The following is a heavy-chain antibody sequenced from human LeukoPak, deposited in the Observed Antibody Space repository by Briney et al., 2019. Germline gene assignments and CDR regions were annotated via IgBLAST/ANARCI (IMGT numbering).Heavy chain of an antibody. Sequence: GGSLRLSCAASGFTFSSYAMSWVRQAPGKGLEWVSGINWNGGSTGYADSVKGRFTISRDNAKNSLYLQMNSLRAEDTALYYCASSLDYYGSGSYSDYWGQGTLVTVSS. J-gene: IGHJ4*02. CDR1: GFTFSSYA. V-gene: IGHV3-20*04. D-gene: IGHD3-10*01. CDR2: INWNGGST. CDR3: ASSLDYYGSGSYSDY.